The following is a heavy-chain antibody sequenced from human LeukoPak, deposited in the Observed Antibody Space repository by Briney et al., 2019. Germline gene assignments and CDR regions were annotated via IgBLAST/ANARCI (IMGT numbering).Heavy chain of an antibody. D-gene: IGHD2-2*01. J-gene: IGHJ5*02. CDR2: IIPIFGTA. CDR1: GGTFSSYA. V-gene: IGHV1-69*13. Sequence: SVKVSCKASGGTFSSYAISWVRQAPGQGLEWMGGIIPIFGTANYAQKFQGRVTITADESTSTAYMELSSLRSEDTAVYYCARVQHPSYCSSTSCYQINWFDPWGQGTLVTVSS. CDR3: ARVQHPSYCSSTSCYQINWFDP.